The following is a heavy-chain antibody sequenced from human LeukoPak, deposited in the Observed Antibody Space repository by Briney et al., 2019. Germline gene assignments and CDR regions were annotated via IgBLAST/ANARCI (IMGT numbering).Heavy chain of an antibody. Sequence: ASVKVSCKASGYTFTSYDINWVRQATGQGLEWMGWMNPNSGNTGYAQKFQGRVTMTRNTSISTAYMELSSLGSEDTAVYYCARVKSTLRRQDWFDPWGQGTLVTVSS. CDR3: ARVKSTLRRQDWFDP. D-gene: IGHD2-2*01. J-gene: IGHJ5*02. CDR2: MNPNSGNT. V-gene: IGHV1-8*01. CDR1: GYTFTSYD.